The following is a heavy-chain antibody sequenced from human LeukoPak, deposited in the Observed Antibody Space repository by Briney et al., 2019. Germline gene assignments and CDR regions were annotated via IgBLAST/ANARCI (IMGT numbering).Heavy chain of an antibody. V-gene: IGHV1-2*02. J-gene: IGHJ5*02. CDR3: ARSPNNWFDP. CDR2: INPHSGGT. Sequence: ASVKVSCKASGYTFTDYYMHWVRQAPGQGLEWMGWINPHSGGTDHAQKFQGRVTMTTDTSTSTAYMELRSLRSDDTAVYYCARSPNNWFDPWGQGTLVTVSS. CDR1: GYTFTDYY.